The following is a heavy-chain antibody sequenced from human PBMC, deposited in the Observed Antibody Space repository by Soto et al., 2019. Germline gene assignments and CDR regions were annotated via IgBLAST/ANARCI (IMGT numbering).Heavy chain of an antibody. CDR2: IIPIFGTA. V-gene: IGHV1-69*12. D-gene: IGHD5-18*01. CDR1: GGTFSSYA. CDR3: ARAGWIQLWFGNYFDY. Sequence: QVQLVQSGAEVKKPGSSVKVSCKASGGTFSSYAISWVRQAPGQGLEWMGGIIPIFGTANYAQKFQGRVTITADESTRAAYMELSSLRSEDTAVYYCARAGWIQLWFGNYFDYWGQGTLVTVSS. J-gene: IGHJ4*02.